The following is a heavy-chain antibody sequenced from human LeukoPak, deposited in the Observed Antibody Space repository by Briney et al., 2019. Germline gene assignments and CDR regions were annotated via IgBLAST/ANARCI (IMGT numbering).Heavy chain of an antibody. CDR3: ARGYGGSPPPYYYYYMDV. J-gene: IGHJ6*03. V-gene: IGHV1-18*01. Sequence: GASVKVSCKASGYTFTSYGISWVRQAPGQGLEWMGWISPYNGDTNYAQKFQGRVTITADESTSTAYMELSSLRSEDTAVYYCARGYGGSPPPYYYYYMDVWGKGTTVTISS. D-gene: IGHD1-26*01. CDR1: GYTFTSYG. CDR2: ISPYNGDT.